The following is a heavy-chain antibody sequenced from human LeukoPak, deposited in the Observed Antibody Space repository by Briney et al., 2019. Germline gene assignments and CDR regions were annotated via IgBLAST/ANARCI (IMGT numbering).Heavy chain of an antibody. CDR3: ARRGGSPLGAFDI. J-gene: IGHJ3*02. CDR1: GVSIGHYD. V-gene: IGHV4-59*01. CDR2: IDYSGST. Sequence: SETLSLTCTVSGVSIGHYDWSWIRRPPGKGLEWIGYIDYSGSTNYNPSLRSRVTISVDTAKNQFSLRLSSMTAADTAVYYCARRGGSPLGAFDIWGQGTMVTVSS. D-gene: IGHD2-15*01.